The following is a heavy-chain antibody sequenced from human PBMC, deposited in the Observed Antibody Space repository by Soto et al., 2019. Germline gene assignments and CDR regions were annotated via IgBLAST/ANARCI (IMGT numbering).Heavy chain of an antibody. CDR2: IYPGDSDT. J-gene: IGHJ6*03. D-gene: IGHD2-2*01. V-gene: IGHV5-51*01. CDR1: GYSFTSYW. CDR3: ARTAAMGNYYYYYMDV. Sequence: PGESLKISCKGSGYSFTSYWIGWVRQMPGKGLEWMGLIYPGDSDTRYSPSFQGQVTISADKSISTAYLQWSSLTASDTAMYYCARTAAMGNYYYYYMDVWGKGTTVTVSS.